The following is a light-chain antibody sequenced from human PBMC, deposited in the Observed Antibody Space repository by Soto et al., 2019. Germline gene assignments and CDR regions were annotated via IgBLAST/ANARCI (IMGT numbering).Light chain of an antibody. CDR2: GAS. CDR1: QIISSTY. V-gene: IGKV3-20*01. J-gene: IGKJ2*01. Sequence: DIVLTQSPGTLSLSPGERATLSCRASQIISSTYLGWYRQKPGQAPRLLIYGASSRATGIPDRFSGSGSGTDFTLTISRLEPEDFAVYYCQHSGTSLYTFGQGTKLEIK. CDR3: QHSGTSLYT.